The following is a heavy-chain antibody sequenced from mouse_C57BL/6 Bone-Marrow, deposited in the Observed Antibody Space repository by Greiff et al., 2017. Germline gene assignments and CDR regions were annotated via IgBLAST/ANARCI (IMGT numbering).Heavy chain of an antibody. CDR3: ARRFDYGSSSYYFDY. CDR1: GYTFTDHT. V-gene: IGHV1-78*01. D-gene: IGHD1-1*01. J-gene: IGHJ2*01. Sequence: QVQLQQSDAELVKPGASVKISCKVSGYTFTDHTIHWMKQRPEQGLEWIGYIYPRDGSTKYNEKFKGKATLTADKSSSTAYMQLNSLTSEDSAVYFCARRFDYGSSSYYFDYWGQGTTLTVSS. CDR2: IYPRDGST.